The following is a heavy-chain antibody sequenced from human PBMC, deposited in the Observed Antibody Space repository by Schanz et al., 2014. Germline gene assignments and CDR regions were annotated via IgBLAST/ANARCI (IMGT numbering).Heavy chain of an antibody. CDR2: ISSSSSTI. Sequence: VQLVESGGGVVQPGRSLRLSCAASEFSFSSFGMNWVRQAPGKGLEWVSYISSSSSTIYYADSVKGRFTISRDNSKDTLYLQMSGLTPEDTAVYYCARGPIPIQGVPMDFWGQGTLVNVSS. CDR3: ARGPIPIQGVPMDF. D-gene: IGHD3-10*01. V-gene: IGHV3-48*01. CDR1: EFSFSSFG. J-gene: IGHJ4*02.